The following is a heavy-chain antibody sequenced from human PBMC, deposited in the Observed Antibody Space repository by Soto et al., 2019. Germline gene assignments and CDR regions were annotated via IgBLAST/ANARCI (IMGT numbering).Heavy chain of an antibody. CDR3: ARALNYYDSSGFSKVFDY. D-gene: IGHD3-22*01. Sequence: GASVKVSCKASGYTFTTHAMHWVRQAPGQSLEWMGWINGGTGQTNHSQKFQGRVTITRDTSTSTAYMELSSLRSEDTAVYYCARALNYYDSSGFSKVFDYWGQGTLVTVSS. CDR2: INGGTGQT. V-gene: IGHV1-3*01. J-gene: IGHJ4*02. CDR1: GYTFTTHA.